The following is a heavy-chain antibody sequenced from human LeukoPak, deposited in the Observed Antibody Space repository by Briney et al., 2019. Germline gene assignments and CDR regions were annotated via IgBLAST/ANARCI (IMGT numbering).Heavy chain of an antibody. J-gene: IGHJ6*02. V-gene: IGHV4-34*01. D-gene: IGHD5-24*01. CDR3: ARDDPLPLDGVEMATIHYYGMDV. Sequence: SETLSLTCAVYGGSFSGYYWSWIRQPPGKGLEWIGEINHSGSANYNPSLKSRVTISVDTSKNQFSLKLSSVTAAATAVYYCARDDPLPLDGVEMATIHYYGMDVWAKGPRSPSP. CDR2: INHSGSA. CDR1: GGSFSGYY.